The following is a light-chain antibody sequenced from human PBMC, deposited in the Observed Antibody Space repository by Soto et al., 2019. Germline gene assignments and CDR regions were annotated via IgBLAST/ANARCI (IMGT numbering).Light chain of an antibody. V-gene: IGKV1-39*01. CDR1: QDINVY. CDR3: QHGYVAPYS. Sequence: DIQMTQSPSSVSASIGDTVTITCRASQDINVYLNWYQQKPGEVPKLLIYSASTLHSGVPSRFTGSGSETDFTLTITSLQPEDFATYYCQHGYVAPYSFGQGPRWIS. CDR2: SAS. J-gene: IGKJ2*03.